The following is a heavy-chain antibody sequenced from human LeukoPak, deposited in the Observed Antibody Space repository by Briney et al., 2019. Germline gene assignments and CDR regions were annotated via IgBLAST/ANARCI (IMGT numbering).Heavy chain of an antibody. V-gene: IGHV3-23*01. CDR1: GFTFITYS. J-gene: IGHJ4*02. CDR3: AKGSGTAEDY. Sequence: GGSLRLSCAASGFTFITYSMTWVRQAPGRGLEWVSAITGSGAFTDYADSVKGRFTISRDNPKNTLYLQMNSLRAEDTAVYYCAKGSGTAEDYWGQGTLVTVSS. D-gene: IGHD6-25*01. CDR2: ITGSGAFT.